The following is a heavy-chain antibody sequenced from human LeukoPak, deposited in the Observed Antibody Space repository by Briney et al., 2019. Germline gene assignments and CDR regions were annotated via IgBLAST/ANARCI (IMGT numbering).Heavy chain of an antibody. CDR1: GFTFSSFG. CDR3: AELGITMIGGV. J-gene: IGHJ6*04. V-gene: IGHV3-23*01. Sequence: GGSLRLSCAASGFTFSSFGMSWVRQAPGKGLEWVSAISSTGGTAYYADSVKGRFTISRDNSKNTLYLQMNSLRAEDTAVYYCAELGITMIGGVWGKGTTVTISS. CDR2: ISSTGGTA. D-gene: IGHD3-10*02.